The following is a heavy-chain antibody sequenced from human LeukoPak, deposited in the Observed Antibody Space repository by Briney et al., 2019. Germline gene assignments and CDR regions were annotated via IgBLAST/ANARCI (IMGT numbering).Heavy chain of an antibody. CDR3: ARVEGNYCSSTSCYYDWFDP. V-gene: IGHV3-7*01. Sequence: PGGSLRLSCAASGFTFSSYWMSWVRQAPGKGLEWVANIKQDGSEKYYVDSVKGRFTISRDNAKNSLYLQMNSLRAEDTAVYYCARVEGNYCSSTSCYYDWFDPWGQGILVTVSS. CDR1: GFTFSSYW. J-gene: IGHJ5*02. CDR2: IKQDGSEK. D-gene: IGHD2-2*01.